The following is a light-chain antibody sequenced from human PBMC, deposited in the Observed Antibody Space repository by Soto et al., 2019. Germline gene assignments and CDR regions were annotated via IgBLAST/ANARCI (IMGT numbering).Light chain of an antibody. V-gene: IGKV1-6*01. CDR3: LQHYNFSWT. J-gene: IGKJ1*01. Sequence: IQMTQSPSSLSASVEDRVIITCRASQSISNHLNWYQQKPGKAPKLLIFAASSLQSGVPSRFSGSGSVTDFTLAITSLQPEDFATYYCLQHYNFSWTFGQGTKVDIK. CDR1: QSISNH. CDR2: AAS.